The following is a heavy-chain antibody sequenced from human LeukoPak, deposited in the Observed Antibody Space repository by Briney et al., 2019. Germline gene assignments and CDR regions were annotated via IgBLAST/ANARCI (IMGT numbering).Heavy chain of an antibody. CDR1: GFTFDDYA. J-gene: IGHJ5*02. V-gene: IGHV3-9*03. D-gene: IGHD6-19*01. Sequence: GGSLRLSCAASGFTFDDYAMHWVRQAPGKGLEWVSGISWNGGNIGYADSVKGRFIISRDNARNSLYLQMNSLRAEDMALYYCARGFSSGWYVWFDPWGQGTLVTVSS. CDR2: ISWNGGNI. CDR3: ARGFSSGWYVWFDP.